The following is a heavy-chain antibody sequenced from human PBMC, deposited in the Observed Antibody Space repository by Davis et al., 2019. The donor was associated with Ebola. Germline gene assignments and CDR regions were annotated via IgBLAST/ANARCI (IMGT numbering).Heavy chain of an antibody. V-gene: IGHV5-51*01. J-gene: IGHJ4*02. CDR2: IYVGDSDT. Sequence: GESLKISCKGSGFTFTNYWIGWVRQMPGKGLEWMGIIYVGDSDTRYSPSFEGQVTISVDKSISTAYLQWNSLKASDTAMYYCARHHSGYDSFDYWGQGTLVTVSS. CDR1: GFTFTNYW. CDR3: ARHHSGYDSFDY. D-gene: IGHD5-12*01.